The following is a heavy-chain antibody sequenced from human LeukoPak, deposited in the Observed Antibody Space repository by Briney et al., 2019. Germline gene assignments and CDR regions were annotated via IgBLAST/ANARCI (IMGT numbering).Heavy chain of an antibody. CDR2: INHSGST. J-gene: IGHJ4*02. CDR3: AESGRSGSSY. D-gene: IGHD1-26*01. Sequence: SETLSLTCAVYGGSFSGYYWSWIRQPPGKGLEWIGEINHSGSTNYNPSLKSRVTISVDKSKNQFSLKLSSVTAADTAVYYCAESGRSGSSYWGQGTLVTVSS. CDR1: GGSFSGYY. V-gene: IGHV4-34*01.